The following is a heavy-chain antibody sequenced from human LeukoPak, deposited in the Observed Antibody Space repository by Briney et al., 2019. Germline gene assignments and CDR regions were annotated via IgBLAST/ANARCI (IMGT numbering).Heavy chain of an antibody. V-gene: IGHV3-15*01. D-gene: IGHD3-9*01. J-gene: IGHJ3*02. Sequence: GGSLRLSCAASGFTFSNAWISWVRQAPGKGLEWVSRIKSKTDGGTTDYAAPVKGRFTISRDDSKNTLYLQMNSLKTEDTAVYYCTTDLYYDILTGLLPDAFDIWGQGTMVTVSS. CDR1: GFTFSNAW. CDR3: TTDLYYDILTGLLPDAFDI. CDR2: IKSKTDGGTT.